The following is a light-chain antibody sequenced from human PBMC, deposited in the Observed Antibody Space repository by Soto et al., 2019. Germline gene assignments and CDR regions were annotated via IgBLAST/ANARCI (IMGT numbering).Light chain of an antibody. CDR1: FSKIGSNY. Sequence: QLVLTQPPSASGTPGQRVTMSCSGSFSKIGSNYVYWYQQFPGTAPKLLIYRDNQRPSGVPDRFSGSKSDTSASLAISGLRSDDEAQYYCAAWDDSLRGWVFGGGTKLTVL. CDR2: RDN. V-gene: IGLV1-47*01. J-gene: IGLJ3*02. CDR3: AAWDDSLRGWV.